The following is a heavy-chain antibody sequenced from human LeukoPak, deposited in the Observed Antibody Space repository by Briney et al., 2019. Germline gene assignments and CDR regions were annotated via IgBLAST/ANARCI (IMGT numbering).Heavy chain of an antibody. CDR3: ARNNGMDV. CDR1: GFTFNSYS. V-gene: IGHV3-48*04. CDR2: ISSGSSTI. Sequence: GGSLRLSCAASGFTFNSYSMNWVRQAPGKGLEWVSYISSGSSTIYYADSVKGRFTISRDNAKNSLYLQMNSLRAEDTALYHCARNNGMDVWGQGTTVIVSS. J-gene: IGHJ6*02.